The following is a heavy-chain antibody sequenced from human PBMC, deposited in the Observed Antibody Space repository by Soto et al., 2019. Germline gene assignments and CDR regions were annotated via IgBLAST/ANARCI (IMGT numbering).Heavy chain of an antibody. Sequence: EVQLVESGGGLVQPGGSLRLSCAASGFTFSNSWMHWVRQAPGKGLVWVSRITSDGSITTYADSVKGRFTISRDNAKNTLYLQMNSLRAEDTAVYYCGRDLRPIDYWGQGTLVTVSS. CDR3: GRDLRPIDY. V-gene: IGHV3-74*01. CDR2: ITSDGSIT. CDR1: GFTFSNSW. J-gene: IGHJ4*02.